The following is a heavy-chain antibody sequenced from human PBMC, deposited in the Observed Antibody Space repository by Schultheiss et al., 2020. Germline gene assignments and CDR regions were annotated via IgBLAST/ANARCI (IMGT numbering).Heavy chain of an antibody. CDR1: GGSISSSSYY. D-gene: IGHD3-10*01. CDR3: ARHSGGSKFDP. J-gene: IGHJ5*02. Sequence: SETLSLTCTVSGGSISSSSYYWGWIRQPPGKGLEWIGEINHSGSTNYNPSLKSRVTISVDTSKNQFSLKLSSVTAADTAVYYCARHSGGSKFDPWGQGTLVTVSS. V-gene: IGHV4-39*01. CDR2: INHSGST.